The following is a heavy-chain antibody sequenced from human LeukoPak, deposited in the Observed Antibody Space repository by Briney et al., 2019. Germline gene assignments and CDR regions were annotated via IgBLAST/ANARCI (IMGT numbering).Heavy chain of an antibody. J-gene: IGHJ4*02. D-gene: IGHD3-3*01. CDR1: GYTFTGYY. V-gene: IGHV1-2*02. CDR2: INPNSGGT. Sequence: ASVKVSCKASGYTFTGYYMHWVRQAPGQGLEWMGWINPNSGGTNYAQKFQGRVAMTRDTSISTAYMALSRLRSDDTAVYYCASPYYDFWSVYYDYFDYGARGPLVTVS. CDR3: ASPYYDFWSVYYDYFDY.